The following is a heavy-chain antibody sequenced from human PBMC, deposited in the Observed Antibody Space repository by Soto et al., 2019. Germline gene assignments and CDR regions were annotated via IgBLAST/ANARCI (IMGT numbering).Heavy chain of an antibody. CDR2: TYYRSKWYN. V-gene: IGHV6-1*01. CDR3: ARGRDSSSWYGPSAEYFQH. CDR1: GDSVARNSAA. J-gene: IGHJ1*01. Sequence: PSQSLSLTSAISGDSVARNSAAWNWIRQSPSRGLEWLGRTYYRSKWYNDYAVSVKSRITINPDTSKNQFYLQLNSVTPEGTAVYYCARGRDSSSWYGPSAEYFQHWGQGTLVTVSS. D-gene: IGHD6-13*01.